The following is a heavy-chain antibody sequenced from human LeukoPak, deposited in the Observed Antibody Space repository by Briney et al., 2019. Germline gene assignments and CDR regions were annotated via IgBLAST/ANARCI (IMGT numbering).Heavy chain of an antibody. V-gene: IGHV3-7*01. Sequence: GGSLRLSCAASGFNFTAFWMSWVRQTPEKGLEFVANINRDGSVKNYVDSVKGRFTISRDNAKKSLFLELNSLRADDTAVFYCARDPGYSACDLWGQGSLVTVSS. D-gene: IGHD5-12*01. CDR2: INRDGSVK. CDR1: GFNFTAFW. J-gene: IGHJ5*02. CDR3: ARDPGYSACDL.